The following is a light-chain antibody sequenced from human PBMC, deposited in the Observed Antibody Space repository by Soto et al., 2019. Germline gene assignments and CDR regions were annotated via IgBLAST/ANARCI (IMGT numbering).Light chain of an antibody. V-gene: IGLV7-46*01. CDR2: DTT. CDR1: TGAVTSGHY. CDR3: LLSYSGARV. J-gene: IGLJ2*01. Sequence: QAVVTQEASLTVSPGGTVTLTCDSSTGAVTSGHYPYWFQQKPGQAPRTLIFDTTHGYSWTPARFSGSLLGGKAALTLSGAQPEDEAEYYCLLSYSGARVFGGGTKVTVL.